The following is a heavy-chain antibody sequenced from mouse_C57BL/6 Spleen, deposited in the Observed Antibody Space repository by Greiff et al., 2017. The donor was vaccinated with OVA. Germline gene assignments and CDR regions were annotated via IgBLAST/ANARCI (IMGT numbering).Heavy chain of an antibody. CDR1: GYTFTDYY. CDR2: INPNNGGT. J-gene: IGHJ1*03. V-gene: IGHV1-26*01. Sequence: VQLQQSGPELVKPGASVKISCKASGYTFTDYYMNWVKQSHGKSLEWIGDINPNNGGTSYNQKFKGKATLIVAKSSSTAYMELRSLTSEDSAVYYCARSRFYYGSSLWYFDVWGTGTTVTVSS. D-gene: IGHD1-1*01. CDR3: ARSRFYYGSSLWYFDV.